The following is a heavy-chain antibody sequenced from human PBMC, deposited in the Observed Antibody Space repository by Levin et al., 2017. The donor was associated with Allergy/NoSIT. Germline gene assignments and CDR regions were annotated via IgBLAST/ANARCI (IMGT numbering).Heavy chain of an antibody. CDR1: GFTFDDYA. V-gene: IGHV3-9*01. J-gene: IGHJ4*02. Sequence: SLKISCAASGFTFDDYAMHWVRQAPGKGLEWVSGISWNSGSIGYADSVKGRFTISRDNAKNSLYLQMNSLRAEDTALYYCAKEDRYSSSWYGWFWAPFDYWGQGTLVTVSS. CDR2: ISWNSGSI. D-gene: IGHD6-13*01. CDR3: AKEDRYSSSWYGWFWAPFDY.